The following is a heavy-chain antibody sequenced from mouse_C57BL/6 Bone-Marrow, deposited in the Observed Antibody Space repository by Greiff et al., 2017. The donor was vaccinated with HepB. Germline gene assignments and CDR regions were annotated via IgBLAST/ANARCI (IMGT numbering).Heavy chain of an antibody. CDR2: ISNLAYSI. V-gene: IGHV5-15*01. D-gene: IGHD2-4*01. CDR1: GFTFSDYG. CDR3: ARHGGSTMITTWAMDY. Sequence: EVQRVESGGGLVQPGGSLKLSCAASGFTFSDYGMAWVRQAPRKGPEWVAFISNLAYSIYYADTVTGRFTISRENAKNTLYLEMSSLRSEDTAMYYCARHGGSTMITTWAMDYWGQGTSVTVSS. J-gene: IGHJ4*01.